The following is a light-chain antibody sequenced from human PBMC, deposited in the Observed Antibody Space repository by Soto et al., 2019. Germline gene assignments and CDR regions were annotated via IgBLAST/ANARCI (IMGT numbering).Light chain of an antibody. Sequence: DIQMTQSPSSLSASVGDRITITCRAGQSISISLNWYQQNPGKAPKLLISAASSLQSGVPSWFSGSGSGTDFTLTISSLQPEDFATYYCQESYNTPYTFGQGTKVEIK. V-gene: IGKV1-39*01. J-gene: IGKJ2*01. CDR1: QSISIS. CDR3: QESYNTPYT. CDR2: AAS.